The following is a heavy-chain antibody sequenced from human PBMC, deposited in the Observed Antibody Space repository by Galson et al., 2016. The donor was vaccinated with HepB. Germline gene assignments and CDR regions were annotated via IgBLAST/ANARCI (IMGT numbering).Heavy chain of an antibody. CDR2: LNRDGSST. V-gene: IGHV3-74*01. Sequence: SLRLSCAASGFTFSDYWMHWVRQAPGKGLVWVSRLNRDGSSTTYADSVKGRFTISRDNAKNTLFLQRNSLIAEDTAVYYCARGRDCGGHSCSGFPYYGMDVWGQGATVTASS. D-gene: IGHD2-15*01. J-gene: IGHJ6*02. CDR3: ARGRDCGGHSCSGFPYYGMDV. CDR1: GFTFSDYW.